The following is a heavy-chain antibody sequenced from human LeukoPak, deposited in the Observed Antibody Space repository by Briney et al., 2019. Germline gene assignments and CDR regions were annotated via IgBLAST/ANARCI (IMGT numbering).Heavy chain of an antibody. CDR1: GFTFSSYG. V-gene: IGHV3-21*04. CDR3: ARLEGSGSYYPRYFDY. D-gene: IGHD3-10*01. J-gene: IGHJ4*02. CDR2: ISGSGGSA. Sequence: GSLRLSCAASGFTFSSYGMHWVRQAPGKGLEWVSGISGSGGSAYYADSVKGRFTVSRDNAKNSLYLQMNSLRAEDTAVYYCARLEGSGSYYPRYFDYWGQGSLVTVSS.